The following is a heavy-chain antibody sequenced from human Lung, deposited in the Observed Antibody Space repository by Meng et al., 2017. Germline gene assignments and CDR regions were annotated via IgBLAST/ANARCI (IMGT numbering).Heavy chain of an antibody. V-gene: IGHV4-30-4*01. CDR1: GGSISSSNYY. J-gene: IGHJ2*01. CDR2: IYNSGST. CDR3: ARGQKGYFDL. Sequence: VRLQESGPGLVKPSQPLPLTCTVSGGSISSSNYYWSWIRQPPGKGLEWSGHIYNSGSTYYSPSLKSRITISVDTSKNQFSLKLSSVTAADTAVYYCARGQKGYFDLWGRGTLVTVSS.